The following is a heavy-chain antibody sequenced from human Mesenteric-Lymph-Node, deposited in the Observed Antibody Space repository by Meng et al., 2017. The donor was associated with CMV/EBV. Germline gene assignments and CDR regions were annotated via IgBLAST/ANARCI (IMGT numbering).Heavy chain of an antibody. V-gene: IGHV3-21*01. D-gene: IGHD2-15*01. CDR1: AFTLSTYS. Sequence: GESLKISCAASAFTLSTYSMNWVRQAPGKGLEWVSSISSSGNYIYYADSVKGRFTISRDNAKNSLYLQMNSLRAEDTAVYYCARHCSGGSCYSDAGYGIDVWGQGTTVTVSS. J-gene: IGHJ6*02. CDR3: ARHCSGGSCYSDAGYGIDV. CDR2: ISSSGNYI.